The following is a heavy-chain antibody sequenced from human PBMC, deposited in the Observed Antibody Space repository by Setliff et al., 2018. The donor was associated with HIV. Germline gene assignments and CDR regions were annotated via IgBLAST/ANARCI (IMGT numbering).Heavy chain of an antibody. CDR1: GGSISSYY. V-gene: IGHV4-4*09. CDR2: INSSGRT. J-gene: IGHJ4*02. D-gene: IGHD3-22*01. Sequence: SETLSLTCTVSGGSISSYYWSWIRQPPGKGLEWIADINSSGRTNYNPSLKGRVTISVDTSKNQFSLKLSSVTAADTAVYYCARSSGYYSTVFYWGQGTRVTVSS. CDR3: ARSSGYYSTVFY.